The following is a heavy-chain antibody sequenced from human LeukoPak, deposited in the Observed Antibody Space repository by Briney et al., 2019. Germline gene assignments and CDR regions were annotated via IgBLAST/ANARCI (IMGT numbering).Heavy chain of an antibody. CDR3: AIRDY. Sequence: GGSLRLSCAASGFTFDDYAMHWVRQAPGKGLEWVSGISWNSGSIGYADSVKGRFTISRDNAKNSLYLQMNSLRAEDTALYYCAIRDYWGQGTLVTVSS. V-gene: IGHV3-9*01. CDR1: GFTFDDYA. J-gene: IGHJ4*02. CDR2: ISWNSGSI.